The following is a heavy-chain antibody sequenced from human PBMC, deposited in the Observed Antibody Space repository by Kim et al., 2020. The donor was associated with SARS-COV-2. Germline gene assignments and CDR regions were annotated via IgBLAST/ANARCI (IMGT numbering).Heavy chain of an antibody. J-gene: IGHJ6*02. D-gene: IGHD2-2*02. CDR2: ISYDGSNK. Sequence: GGSLRLSCAASGFTFSSYAMHWVRQAPGKGLEWVAVISYDGSNKYYADSVKGRFTISRDNSKNTLYLQMNSLRAEDTAVYYCARKLSTSCYTCYYYGMDVWGQGTTVTVSS. CDR3: ARKLSTSCYTCYYYGMDV. V-gene: IGHV3-30-3*01. CDR1: GFTFSSYA.